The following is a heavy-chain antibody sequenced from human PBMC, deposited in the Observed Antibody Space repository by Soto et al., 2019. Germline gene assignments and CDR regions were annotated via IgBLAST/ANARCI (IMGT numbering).Heavy chain of an antibody. CDR1: GFTFSSYG. CDR3: AGGTRWLQLDY. J-gene: IGHJ4*02. Sequence: QVQLVESGGDVVQPGRSLRLSCAASGFTFSSYGMHWVRQAPGKGLEWVAVISYDGSNKYYADSVKGRFTISRDNSKNTLYLQMNSLRGEDTAVYYCAGGTRWLQLDYWGQGTLVTVSS. CDR2: ISYDGSNK. D-gene: IGHD1-1*01. V-gene: IGHV3-30*03.